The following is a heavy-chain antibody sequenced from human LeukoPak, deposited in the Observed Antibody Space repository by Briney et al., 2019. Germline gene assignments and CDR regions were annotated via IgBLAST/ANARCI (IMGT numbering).Heavy chain of an antibody. V-gene: IGHV3-23*01. Sequence: PGGSLRLSRAASGFTFSSYAMGWVRQAPGKGLEWVSAIDGSGDDTYYADSVKGRFTVSRDNPKNTLYLQMNDLRFDDTAVYYCARHGGPRLVDDWFDHWGQGTQVTVSA. D-gene: IGHD2-15*01. CDR1: GFTFSSYA. J-gene: IGHJ5*02. CDR3: ARHGGPRLVDDWFDH. CDR2: IDGSGDDT.